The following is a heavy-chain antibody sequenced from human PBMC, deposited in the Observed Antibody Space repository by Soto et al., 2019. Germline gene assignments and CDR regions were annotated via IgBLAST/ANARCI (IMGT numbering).Heavy chain of an antibody. CDR2: ISAYNGNT. CDR3: ASYYRIERLDWRSYPPLDY. Sequence: ASVKVSCKTSGYTFSSYGISWVRQAPGQGLEWMGWISAYNGNTKYAQKLQGRVTMTTDTSTSTAYMELRSLRSDDTAVYYCASYYRIERLDWRSYPPLDYWGQGTLVTVSS. CDR1: GYTFSSYG. V-gene: IGHV1-18*01. D-gene: IGHD3-10*01. J-gene: IGHJ4*02.